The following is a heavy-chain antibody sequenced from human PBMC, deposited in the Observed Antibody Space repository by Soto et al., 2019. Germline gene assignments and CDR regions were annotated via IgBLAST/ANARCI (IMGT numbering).Heavy chain of an antibody. CDR3: SHGYEQYFES. V-gene: IGHV3-15*07. CDR2: IKSKADGGTT. D-gene: IGHD5-18*01. Sequence: EVQLVESGGGLVKPGGSLRLSYAVSGFSLTNVWMNWVRQAPGKGLEWVGRIKSKADGGTTDYAAPVKGRFIISRDESKNTLYLEMNSLKIEDTAVYYCSHGYEQYFESWGQGTLVTVSS. J-gene: IGHJ4*02. CDR1: GFSLTNVW.